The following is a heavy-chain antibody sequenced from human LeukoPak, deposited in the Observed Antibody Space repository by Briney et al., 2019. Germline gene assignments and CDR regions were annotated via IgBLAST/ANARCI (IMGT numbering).Heavy chain of an antibody. J-gene: IGHJ6*02. CDR1: GGSVSSGSYY. CDR3: ARGRTSIAVASTGIYYYYGMDV. Sequence: SETLSLTCTVSGGSVSSGSYYWSWIRQPPGKGLEWIGYIYYSGSTNYNPSLKSRVTISVDTSKNQFSLKLSSVTAADTAVYYCARGRTSIAVASTGIYYYYGMDVWGQGTTVTVSS. D-gene: IGHD6-19*01. V-gene: IGHV4-61*01. CDR2: IYYSGST.